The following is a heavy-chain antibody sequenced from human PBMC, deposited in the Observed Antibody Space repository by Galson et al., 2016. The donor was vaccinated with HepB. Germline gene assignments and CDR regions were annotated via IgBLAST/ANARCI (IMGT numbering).Heavy chain of an antibody. D-gene: IGHD3-10*01. CDR2: IYYSGST. J-gene: IGHJ5*02. CDR3: ARYGTSMVRGVISSWFDP. V-gene: IGHV4-59*01. Sequence: SETLSLTCTVSGGSISSYYWSWIRQPPGKGLEWIGYIYYSGSTNYNPSLKSRVTISVDTSKNQFSLKVSSGTAADTAVYYCARYGTSMVRGVISSWFDPWGQGTLVTVSS. CDR1: GGSISSYY.